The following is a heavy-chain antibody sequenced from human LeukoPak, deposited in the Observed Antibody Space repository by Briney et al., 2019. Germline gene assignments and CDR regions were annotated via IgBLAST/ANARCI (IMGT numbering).Heavy chain of an antibody. V-gene: IGHV3-23*01. D-gene: IGHD6-19*01. CDR2: ISGSGGTT. CDR1: GITFSSYA. J-gene: IGHJ4*02. CDR3: AKDLIRVSGWYPYFDY. Sequence: GGSLRLSCAASGITFSSYAMSWVRQAPGKGLEWVSAISGSGGTTYYADSVKGRFTISRDNSKNTLYLQTNSLRAEDTAVYYCAKDLIRVSGWYPYFDYWGQGTLVTVSS.